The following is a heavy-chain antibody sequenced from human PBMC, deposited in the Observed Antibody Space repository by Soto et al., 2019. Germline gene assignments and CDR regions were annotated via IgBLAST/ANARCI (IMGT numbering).Heavy chain of an antibody. CDR3: ARVGDYSQAVDY. J-gene: IGHJ4*02. CDR2: IYYAGTS. V-gene: IGHV4-59*01. CDR1: GGSISPYY. D-gene: IGHD4-17*01. Sequence: QVQLQESGPGLVKPSETLSLTCTVSGGSISPYYWSWFRRPPGKGLEWIGYIYYAGTSSYNPSLQSRFXXXQXXSNKRFSLRMTCVIRADTAGYFWARVGDYSQAVDYWGRVSLVSVSS.